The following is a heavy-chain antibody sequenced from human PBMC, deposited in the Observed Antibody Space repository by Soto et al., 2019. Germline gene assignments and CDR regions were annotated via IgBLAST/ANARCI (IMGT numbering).Heavy chain of an antibody. D-gene: IGHD4-17*01. V-gene: IGHV3-21*01. CDR1: GFTFSSYS. CDR2: ISSSSSYI. Sequence: GGSLRLSCAASGFTFSSYSMNWVRQAPGKGLEWVSSISSSSSYIYYADSVKGRFTISRDNAKNSLYLQMNSLRAEDTAVYYCATAPLDDYPFYFDYWGQGTLVTVSS. J-gene: IGHJ4*02. CDR3: ATAPLDDYPFYFDY.